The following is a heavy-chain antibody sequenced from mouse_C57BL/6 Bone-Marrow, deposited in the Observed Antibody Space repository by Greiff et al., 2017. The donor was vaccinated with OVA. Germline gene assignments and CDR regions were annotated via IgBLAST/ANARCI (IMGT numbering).Heavy chain of an antibody. J-gene: IGHJ2*01. Sequence: VKLQESGAGLVKPGASLKLSCTASGFTFTESTIHWVKQRPGQGLEWIGWFYPGSGSIKYNEKFKDKATLTADKSSSKVYMVLSSLTSEDTAVYFCSRHEDYYGSRSYFDYWGQGTTLTVSS. D-gene: IGHD1-1*01. V-gene: IGHV1-62-2*01. CDR2: FYPGSGSI. CDR3: SRHEDYYGSRSYFDY. CDR1: GFTFTEST.